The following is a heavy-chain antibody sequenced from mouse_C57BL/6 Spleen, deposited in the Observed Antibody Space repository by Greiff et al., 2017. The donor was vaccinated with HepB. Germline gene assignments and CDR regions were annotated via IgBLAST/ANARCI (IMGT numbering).Heavy chain of an antibody. Sequence: VQVVESGPELVKPGASVKISCKASGYSFTSYYIHWVKQRPGQGLEWIGWIYPGSGNTKYNEKFKDKATLTADTSSSTAYMQLSSLTSEDSAVYYCAREPVDYFDYWGQGTTLTVSS. D-gene: IGHD1-1*02. CDR2: IYPGSGNT. CDR1: GYSFTSYY. V-gene: IGHV1-66*01. CDR3: AREPVDYFDY. J-gene: IGHJ2*01.